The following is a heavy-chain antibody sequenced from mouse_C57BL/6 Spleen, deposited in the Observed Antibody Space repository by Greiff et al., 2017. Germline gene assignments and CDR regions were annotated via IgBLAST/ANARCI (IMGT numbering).Heavy chain of an antibody. CDR3: ARGYYGSSYKYFDV. V-gene: IGHV1-55*01. CDR2: IYPGSGST. Sequence: QVHVKQPGAELVKPGASVKMSCKASGYTFTSYWITWVKQRPGQGLEWIGDIYPGSGSTNYNEKFKSKATLTVDTSSSTTYMQLSSLTSEDSAVYYSARGYYGSSYKYFDVWGTGTTVTVSS. D-gene: IGHD1-1*01. CDR1: GYTFTSYW. J-gene: IGHJ1*03.